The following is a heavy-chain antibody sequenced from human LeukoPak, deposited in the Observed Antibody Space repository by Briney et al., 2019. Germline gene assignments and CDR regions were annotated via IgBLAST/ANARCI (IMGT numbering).Heavy chain of an antibody. V-gene: IGHV4-4*07. CDR2: IYTSGST. J-gene: IGHJ2*01. Sequence: PSETLSLTCTVSGGSIGTYSWNWIRQPPGKGLEWIGRIYTSGSTNYNPSLRSRVTMSVDTSKNQFSLKLSSVTAADTAVYYCARVRRFAAGRNWYFDLWGRGTLVTVSS. CDR3: ARVRRFAAGRNWYFDL. D-gene: IGHD4-23*01. CDR1: GGSIGTYS.